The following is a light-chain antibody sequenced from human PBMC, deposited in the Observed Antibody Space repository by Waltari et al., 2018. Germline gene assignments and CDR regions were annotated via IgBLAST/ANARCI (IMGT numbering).Light chain of an antibody. J-gene: IGKJ1*01. Sequence: EIVLTQSTATLSLSPGERATLSCGASRTISSYLAWYQQKPGQAPRLLIYDASNRATDIPARFSGSGSGTDFTLTISSLEPEDFAVYYCQQRSSWPKTFGQGTKVEIK. V-gene: IGKV3-11*01. CDR2: DAS. CDR3: QQRSSWPKT. CDR1: RTISSY.